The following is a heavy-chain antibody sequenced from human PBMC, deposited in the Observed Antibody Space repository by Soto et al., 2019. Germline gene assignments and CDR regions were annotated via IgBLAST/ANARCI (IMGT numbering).Heavy chain of an antibody. D-gene: IGHD5-18*01. J-gene: IGHJ6*02. V-gene: IGHV4-31*03. CDR2: IYYSGNN. CDR3: ARDRLMATAGTARHYFGLDV. Sequence: SETLSLTCTVSGGSIRRGGYYWSWVRQNPRKGMEWIGNIYYSGNNYYNPSLKSRLTISVDTSKNQFSLNLSSVTAADTAVYYCARDRLMATAGTARHYFGLDVWGQGTTVTVSS. CDR1: GGSIRRGGYY.